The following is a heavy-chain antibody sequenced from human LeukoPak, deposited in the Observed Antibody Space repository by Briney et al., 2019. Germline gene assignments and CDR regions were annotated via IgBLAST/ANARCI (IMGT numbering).Heavy chain of an antibody. CDR3: ARDEDNWNYGGGYYRYNGMDV. V-gene: IGHV3-30-3*01. J-gene: IGHJ6*02. CDR2: ISYDGSNK. Sequence: GRSLRLSCAASGFMFRSFAMHWVRQAPGRGLEWVAVISYDGSNKYYADSVKGRFTMSRDNSENTVYLQLNNLRAEDTALYYCARDEDNWNYGGGYYRYNGMDVWGQGITVTVS. CDR1: GFMFRSFA. D-gene: IGHD1-7*01.